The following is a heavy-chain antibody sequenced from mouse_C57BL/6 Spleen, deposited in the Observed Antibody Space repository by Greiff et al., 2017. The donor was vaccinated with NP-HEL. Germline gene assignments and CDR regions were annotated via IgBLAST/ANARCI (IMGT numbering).Heavy chain of an antibody. CDR2: IRSKSNNYAT. CDR1: GFSFNTYA. D-gene: IGHD4-1*01. Sequence: EVQGVESGGGLVQPKGSLKLSCAASGFSFNTYAMNWVRQAPGKGLEWVARIRSKSNNYATYYADSVKDRFTISRDDSESMLYLQMNNLKTEDTAMYYCVRQTGTRDYYFDYWGQGTTLTVSS. V-gene: IGHV10-1*01. CDR3: VRQTGTRDYYFDY. J-gene: IGHJ2*01.